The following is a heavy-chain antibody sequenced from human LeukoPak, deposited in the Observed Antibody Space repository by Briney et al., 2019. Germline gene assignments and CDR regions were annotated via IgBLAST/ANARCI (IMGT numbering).Heavy chain of an antibody. CDR2: IYTSGST. D-gene: IGHD2-2*01. Sequence: SETLSLTCTVSGGSISSYYWSWIRQPAGKGLEWIGRIYTSGSTNYNPSPKSRVTMSLDTSKNQFSLKLSSVTAADTAVYYCARAYKGSTSLNYYYYMDVWGKGTTVTVSS. J-gene: IGHJ6*03. CDR1: GGSISSYY. V-gene: IGHV4-4*07. CDR3: ARAYKGSTSLNYYYYMDV.